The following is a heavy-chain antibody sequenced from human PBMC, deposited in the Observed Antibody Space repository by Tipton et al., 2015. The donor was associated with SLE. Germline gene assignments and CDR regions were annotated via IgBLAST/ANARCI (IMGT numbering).Heavy chain of an antibody. CDR3: ARYSATPGVFDI. CDR2: ISGYNGNT. CDR1: GYTFTSYG. D-gene: IGHD2-21*01. Sequence: QLVQSGAEVKKPGASVKVSCKASGYTFTSYGISWVRQAPGQGLEWMGWISGYNGNTDYAQMFQGKVTMTTDTSTNTAYMELRRLRSDDTAVYYCARYSATPGVFDIWGQGTMVTVSS. J-gene: IGHJ3*02. V-gene: IGHV1-18*01.